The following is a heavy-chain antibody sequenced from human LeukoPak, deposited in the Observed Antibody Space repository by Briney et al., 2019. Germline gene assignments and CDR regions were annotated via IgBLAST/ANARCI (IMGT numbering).Heavy chain of an antibody. D-gene: IGHD5-18*01. CDR2: FFLKGST. CDR1: GYSITSAYY. CDR3: ARITYSYGIS. Sequence: TSETLSLTCTVSGYSITSAYYWGWIRQPPGKGLEWIGSFFLKGSTYYNPSLKSRVTISVDTSKNQFSLKLSSVTAADTAVYYCARITYSYGISWGQGTLVTVSS. J-gene: IGHJ5*02. V-gene: IGHV4-38-2*02.